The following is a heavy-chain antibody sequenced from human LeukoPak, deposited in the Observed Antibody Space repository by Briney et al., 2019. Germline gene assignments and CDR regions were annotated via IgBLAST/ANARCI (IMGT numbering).Heavy chain of an antibody. Sequence: PGGSLRLSCTASGFTFSNYGMHWVRQPPGRGLEWVSEISGNGAYTYYTDSVKGRFTISRDNSKNTLELQMNSLRAEDTAVYYCVKERLGYFDYWGQGALVTVSS. CDR3: VKERLGYFDY. D-gene: IGHD3-9*01. CDR2: ISGNGAYT. J-gene: IGHJ4*02. V-gene: IGHV3-23*01. CDR1: GFTFSNYG.